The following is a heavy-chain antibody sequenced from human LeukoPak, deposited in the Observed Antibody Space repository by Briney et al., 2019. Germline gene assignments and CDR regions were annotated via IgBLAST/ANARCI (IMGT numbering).Heavy chain of an antibody. V-gene: IGHV4-39*07. J-gene: IGHJ4*02. D-gene: IGHD3-10*01. CDR2: VYYSGNT. CDR1: GGSITSSSYY. CDR3: AGRYYSDPIRN. Sequence: PSETLSLTCTVSGGSITSSSYYWGWIRQPPGKGLEWIGSVYYSGNTYYNSSLKSRVTISVDTSKNQFSLKLSSVTAADTAVYYCAGRYYSDPIRNWGQGTLVTVSS.